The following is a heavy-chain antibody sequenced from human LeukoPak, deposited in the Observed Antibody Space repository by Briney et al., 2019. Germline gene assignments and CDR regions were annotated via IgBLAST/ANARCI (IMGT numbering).Heavy chain of an antibody. CDR2: VYPGDSQT. D-gene: IGHD6-19*01. Sequence: GESLKISCKGSGYSFTSYWIAWVRQMPGKGLEWVGVVYPGDSQTIYSPSCQGQVTISADKSISTVYLQWTSLKASDTAMYYCALSIAVAGTVTYFDFWGQGTLVTVSS. CDR3: ALSIAVAGTVTYFDF. V-gene: IGHV5-51*01. CDR1: GYSFTSYW. J-gene: IGHJ4*02.